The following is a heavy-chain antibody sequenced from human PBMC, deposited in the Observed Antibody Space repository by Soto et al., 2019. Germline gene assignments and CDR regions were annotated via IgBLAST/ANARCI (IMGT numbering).Heavy chain of an antibody. CDR2: ISYDGSNK. J-gene: IGHJ4*02. CDR1: GFSFSSYA. CDR3: ARAKSLYDSSGYYYVFDY. Sequence: GGSLRLACAASGFSFSSYAMHWVRQAPGKGLEWVAVISYDGSNKYYADSVKGRFTISRDNSKNTLYLQMNSLRAEDTAVYYCARAKSLYDSSGYYYVFDYWGQGTLVTVSS. V-gene: IGHV3-30-3*01. D-gene: IGHD3-22*01.